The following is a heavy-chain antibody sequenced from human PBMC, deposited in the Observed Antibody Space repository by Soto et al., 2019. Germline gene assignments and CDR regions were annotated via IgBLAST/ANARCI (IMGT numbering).Heavy chain of an antibody. CDR1: GFTFSSYS. V-gene: IGHV3-21*01. CDR3: AREGSLYNDYISNCADY. D-gene: IGHD4-4*01. CDR2: ISTTSSYI. J-gene: IGHJ4*02. Sequence: ESGGGLVKPGGSLRLSCEASGFTFSSYSMIWVRQAPGKGLEWVSSISTTSSYIYYADSVKGRFTISRGNAKNSLYLLMNSLRAEDTAVYYCAREGSLYNDYISNCADYWGQGTLVTVSS.